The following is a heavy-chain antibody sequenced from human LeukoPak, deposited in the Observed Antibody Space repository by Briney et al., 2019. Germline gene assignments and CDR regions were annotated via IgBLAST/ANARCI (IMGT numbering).Heavy chain of an antibody. J-gene: IGHJ4*02. CDR2: ISSSSSTI. CDR3: AALVGATGY. D-gene: IGHD1-26*01. Sequence: PGGSLRLSCAASGFTFSTYSMNWVRQAPGKGLEWVSYISSSSSTIYYADSVKGRFTISRDNARNSLFLQMNSLRDDDTAVYYCAALVGATGYWGQGTLVTVSS. V-gene: IGHV3-48*02. CDR1: GFTFSTYS.